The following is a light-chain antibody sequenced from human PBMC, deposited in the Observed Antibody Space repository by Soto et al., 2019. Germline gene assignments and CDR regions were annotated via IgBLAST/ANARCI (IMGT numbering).Light chain of an antibody. J-gene: IGKJ4*01. CDR1: QSLMYENGFVY. CDR2: LGS. Sequence: DIVLTQSPLYLPVTPGEPASISCRSSQSLMYENGFVYLGWYLQKAGQSPQLLIYLGSNRASAVPDRFSGSVSGTDFTLKISRVEADDVGVYYCMPSREIPRTCGGGTTVEI. CDR3: MPSREIPRT. V-gene: IGKV2-28*01.